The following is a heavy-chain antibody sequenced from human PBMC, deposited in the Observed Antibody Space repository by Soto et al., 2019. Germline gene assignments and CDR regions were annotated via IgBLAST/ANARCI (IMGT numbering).Heavy chain of an antibody. CDR1: GFIFSNYG. D-gene: IGHD2-2*01. CDR3: ARPRQPYHYYFGMDV. Sequence: QVQLVESGGGVVQPGRSLRLSCAVSGFIFSNYGMHWVRQAPGKGLEWVAVISDDGSNKYYADSVKGRFAISRDSPKNTLYLQMNSLRGEDTAVYYCARPRQPYHYYFGMDVWGQGTTLTVSS. J-gene: IGHJ6*02. V-gene: IGHV3-30*03. CDR2: ISDDGSNK.